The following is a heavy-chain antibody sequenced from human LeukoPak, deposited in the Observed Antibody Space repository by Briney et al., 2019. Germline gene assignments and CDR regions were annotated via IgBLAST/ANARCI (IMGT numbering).Heavy chain of an antibody. CDR1: GFNFRSYG. CDR3: ARHDHYDSSGYYYGIDY. Sequence: RRCLRLSCVAPGFNFRSYGIHSVHQALGGGGECVSVIYAGGSTYYADSVKGRFTISTDNTKKTLYLQMTNLRAEDPAVYYSARHDHYDSSGYYYGIDYWGQGTLVTVSS. J-gene: IGHJ4*02. CDR2: IYAGGST. D-gene: IGHD3-22*01. V-gene: IGHV3-NL1*01.